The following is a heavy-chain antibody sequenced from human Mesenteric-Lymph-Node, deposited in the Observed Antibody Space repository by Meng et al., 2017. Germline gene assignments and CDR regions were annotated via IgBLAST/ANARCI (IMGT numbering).Heavy chain of an antibody. Sequence: GESLKISCAASGFTFSSYAMSWVRQAPGKGLEWVSAISGSGGSTYYAAPVKGRFSVSRDDSKNTVFLQMNSLTTEDTAVYYCTTDWDPVVQSNYAYWGQGTLVTVSS. CDR2: ISGSGGST. J-gene: IGHJ4*02. CDR1: GFTFSSYA. V-gene: IGHV3-23*01. D-gene: IGHD2-21*01. CDR3: TTDWDPVVQSNYAY.